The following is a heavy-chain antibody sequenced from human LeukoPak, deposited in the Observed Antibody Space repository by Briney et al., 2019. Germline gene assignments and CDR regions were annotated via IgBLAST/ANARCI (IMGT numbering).Heavy chain of an antibody. J-gene: IGHJ4*02. CDR1: GFTFSSYA. CDR2: ISGSGGST. V-gene: IGHV3-23*01. D-gene: IGHD6-13*01. Sequence: GGSLRLSCAASGFTFSSYAMSWVRQAPGKGLEWVSAISGSGGSTYYADSVKGRFTISRDNSKNTLYLQMNSLRAEDTAVYYCAKGLKSYSSSSGLDYWGQGTLVTVSS. CDR3: AKGLKSYSSSSGLDY.